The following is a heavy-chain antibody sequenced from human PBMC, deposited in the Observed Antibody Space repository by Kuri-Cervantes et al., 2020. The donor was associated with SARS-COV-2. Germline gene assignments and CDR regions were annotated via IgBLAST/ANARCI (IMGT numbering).Heavy chain of an antibody. V-gene: IGHV1-69*06. CDR2: IIPILGTT. CDR3: ARDHRGSDNSASTDY. Sequence: SVKVSCKASGGTFTTYNIYWVRQAPGQGLEWMGGIIPILGTTNYAQKFQGRLTISADKSSGTAYMYLSSLRSEDTATYFCARDHRGSDNSASTDYWGQGTLVTVSS. CDR1: GGTFTTYN. J-gene: IGHJ4*02. D-gene: IGHD1-1*01.